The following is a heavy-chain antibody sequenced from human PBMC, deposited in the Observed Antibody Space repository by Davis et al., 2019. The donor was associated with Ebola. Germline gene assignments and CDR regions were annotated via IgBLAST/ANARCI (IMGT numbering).Heavy chain of an antibody. D-gene: IGHD2-2*02. J-gene: IGHJ6*02. Sequence: SVKGRFTISRDNAKNSLYLQMNSLRDEDTAVYYCARDLLGYCSSTCCYNLGSGMDVWGQGTTVTVSS. V-gene: IGHV3-48*02. CDR3: ARDLLGYCSSTCCYNLGSGMDV.